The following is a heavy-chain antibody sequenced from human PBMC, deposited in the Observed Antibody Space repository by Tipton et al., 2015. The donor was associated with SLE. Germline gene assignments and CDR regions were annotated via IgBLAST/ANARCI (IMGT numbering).Heavy chain of an antibody. CDR3: ARHMITGGEFDY. D-gene: IGHD3-16*01. Sequence: TLSLTCTVSGGSISEYYWSWVRQPAGAGLEWIGRIYSSGSTNYNPSLKSRVTISVDTSKNQFSLNLSSVTAADTAVYHCARHMITGGEFDYWGQGTLVTVSS. CDR2: IYSSGST. CDR1: GGSISEYY. V-gene: IGHV4-4*07. J-gene: IGHJ4*02.